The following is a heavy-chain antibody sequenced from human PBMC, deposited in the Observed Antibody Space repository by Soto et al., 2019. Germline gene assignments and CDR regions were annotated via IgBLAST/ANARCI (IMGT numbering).Heavy chain of an antibody. D-gene: IGHD3-22*01. J-gene: IGHJ4*02. CDR3: AHSAYLFEGSGYGPFDY. V-gene: IGHV2-5*02. CDR2: IYWDDDK. Sequence: QITLKESGPTLVKPTQTLTLTCTFSGFSLTSSGVGVGWIRQPPGKALEWLALIYWDDDKRYSPSLKGRLTITKATSKIPVVLIMTNMAPVDTATYFCAHSAYLFEGSGYGPFDYWGQGTLVTVSS. CDR1: GFSLTSSGVG.